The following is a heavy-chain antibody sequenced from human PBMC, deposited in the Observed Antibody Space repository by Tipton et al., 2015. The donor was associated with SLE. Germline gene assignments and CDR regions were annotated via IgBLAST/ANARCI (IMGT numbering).Heavy chain of an antibody. V-gene: IGHV4-59*01. CDR2: IYYTGRT. CDR1: GGSISSYY. J-gene: IGHJ6*02. D-gene: IGHD2-2*01. Sequence: GLVKPSETLSLTCIVSGGSISSYYWSWIRQPPGKGLEWIGNIYYTGRTNYNPSLKSRVTISLDTSKNQFSLKLSSVTAADTAVYYCARDEIVVIPAASYQHHYGMDVWGQGTTVTVSS. CDR3: ARDEIVVIPAASYQHHYGMDV.